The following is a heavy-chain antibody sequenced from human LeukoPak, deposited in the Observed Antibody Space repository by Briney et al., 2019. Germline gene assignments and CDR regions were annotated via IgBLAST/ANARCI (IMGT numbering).Heavy chain of an antibody. J-gene: IGHJ4*02. Sequence: GGSLRLSCVVSGFDLSDYYMSWIRQAPGKGLERISYISSSGGNIYFADSVKGRFTMSRDNARGSLYLQMNSLRADDTAIYYCARRRDYFDYWGQGTLVTVSS. CDR3: ARRRDYFDY. V-gene: IGHV3-11*01. CDR1: GFDLSDYY. CDR2: ISSSGGNI.